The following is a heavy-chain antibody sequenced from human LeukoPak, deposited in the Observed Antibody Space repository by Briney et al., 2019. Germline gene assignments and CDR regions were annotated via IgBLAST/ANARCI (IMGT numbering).Heavy chain of an antibody. D-gene: IGHD3-22*01. CDR3: ASEYKYDSSGANAFDI. CDR1: GYTFTGYY. Sequence: ASVTVSFKASGYTFTGYYMHWVRQAPGQGLEWMGWIHPNTGGTKYAQKFQGRVTMTRDTSSSTAYMELSSLRSADTAVYYCASEYKYDSSGANAFDIWGQGTMVTVSS. J-gene: IGHJ3*02. CDR2: IHPNTGGT. V-gene: IGHV1-2*02.